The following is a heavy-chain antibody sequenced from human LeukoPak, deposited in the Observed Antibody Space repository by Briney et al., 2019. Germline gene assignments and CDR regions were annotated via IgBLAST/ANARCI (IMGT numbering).Heavy chain of an antibody. CDR2: IYSGGST. V-gene: IGHV3-53*05. D-gene: IGHD3-10*01. CDR1: GFTVSSNY. CDR3: ARGKAEAPKSRDYYYGMDV. Sequence: PGGSLRLSCAASGFTVSSNYMSWVRQAPGKGLEWVSVIYSGGSTYYADSVKGRFTISRDNSKNTLYLQMNSLRAEDTAVYYCARGKAEAPKSRDYYYGMDVWGQGTTVTVSS. J-gene: IGHJ6*02.